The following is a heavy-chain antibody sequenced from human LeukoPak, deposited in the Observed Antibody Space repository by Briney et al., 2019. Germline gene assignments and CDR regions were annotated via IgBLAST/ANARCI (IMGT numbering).Heavy chain of an antibody. CDR3: ARAARDDWVDP. CDR1: GGSFSGYY. J-gene: IGHJ5*02. Sequence: SETLSLTCAVYGGSFSGYYWSWIRQPPGKGLEWIGEINHSGRTNYNPSLKSRVTISVDTSKNQFPLKLSSVTAADTAVYYCARAARDDWVDPWGQGTLVTVSS. CDR2: INHSGRT. V-gene: IGHV4-34*01.